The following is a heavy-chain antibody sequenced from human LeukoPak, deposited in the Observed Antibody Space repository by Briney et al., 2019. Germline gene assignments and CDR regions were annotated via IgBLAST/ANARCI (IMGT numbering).Heavy chain of an antibody. CDR2: ISSSSSYI. V-gene: IGHV3-21*01. J-gene: IGHJ4*02. D-gene: IGHD4-17*01. CDR1: GFTFSSYS. Sequence: GGSLRLSCTASGFTFSSYSMNWGRHAPGEGLEWVSSISSSSSYIYYADSVKGRFTIYRDNAQNSLYLQMNSLRADDTAVYYGARDHDYGALDYWGQGTLVSVSS. CDR3: ARDHDYGALDY.